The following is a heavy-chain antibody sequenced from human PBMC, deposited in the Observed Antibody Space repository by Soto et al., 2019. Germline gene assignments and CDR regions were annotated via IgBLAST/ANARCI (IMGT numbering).Heavy chain of an antibody. Sequence: SETLSLTCTVSGGSISSSSYYWGWIRQPPGKGLEWIGSIYYSGSTYYNPSLKSRVTISVDTSKNQSSLKLSSVTAADTAVYYCARQYYDFWSGQPGNWFDPWGQGTLVTVSS. CDR3: ARQYYDFWSGQPGNWFDP. CDR1: GGSISSSSYY. CDR2: IYYSGST. J-gene: IGHJ5*02. V-gene: IGHV4-39*01. D-gene: IGHD3-3*01.